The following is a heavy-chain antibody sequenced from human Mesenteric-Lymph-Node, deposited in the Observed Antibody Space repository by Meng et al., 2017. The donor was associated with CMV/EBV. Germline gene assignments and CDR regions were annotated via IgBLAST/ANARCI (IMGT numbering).Heavy chain of an antibody. CDR1: GDSNSSNNSY. V-gene: IGHV6-1*01. J-gene: IGHJ4*02. Sequence: VPVHESESGLGQSTPSVSISLTFTGDSNSSNNSYWIWLRQSPSKGLEWLGSTYYRAESYDDYAVTVKSRMSVNLDTSKNPLSLHLNFVAAEDTAVYYSACVGDLPTLCWGQGTLVTVSS. CDR2: TYYRAESYD. D-gene: IGHD3-10*01. CDR3: ACVGDLPTLC.